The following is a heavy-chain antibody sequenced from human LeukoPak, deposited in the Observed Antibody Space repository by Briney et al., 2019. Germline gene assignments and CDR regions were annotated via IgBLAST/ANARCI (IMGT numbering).Heavy chain of an antibody. Sequence: ASVKVSCKASGYTFTGYYMHWVRQAPGQGLEWMGWINPNSGGTNYAQKFQGRVTMTRDTSISTAYMELSRLRSDDTAVYYCVRSTGYLGNWFDPWGQGTLVTVSS. CDR2: INPNSGGT. V-gene: IGHV1-2*02. D-gene: IGHD3-9*01. CDR1: GYTFTGYY. J-gene: IGHJ5*02. CDR3: VRSTGYLGNWFDP.